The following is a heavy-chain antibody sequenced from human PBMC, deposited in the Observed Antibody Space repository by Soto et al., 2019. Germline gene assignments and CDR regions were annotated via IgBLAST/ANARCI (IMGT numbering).Heavy chain of an antibody. Sequence: EVQLVETGGGLIQPGGSLRISCAASGFAVANNYMSWVRQAPGKGLEWVSVMYVAGTTYYADSVKGRFAISRDNSKNTLYLQMNSLSAEDTAVYYCARRSCGWCTSWGQGTLVSVSS. CDR3: ARRSCGWCTS. CDR2: MYVAGTT. J-gene: IGHJ1*01. V-gene: IGHV3-53*02. D-gene: IGHD6-19*01. CDR1: GFAVANNY.